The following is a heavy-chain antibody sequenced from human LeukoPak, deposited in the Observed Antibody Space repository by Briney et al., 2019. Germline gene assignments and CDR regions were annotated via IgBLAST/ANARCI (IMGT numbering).Heavy chain of an antibody. J-gene: IGHJ4*02. V-gene: IGHV2-5*01. D-gene: IGHD6-19*01. CDR2: IYWNDDK. CDR1: GFSLSTSGVG. CDR3: AHSRWLVQGDV. Sequence: SGPTLVNPTQTLTLTCTFSGFSLSTSGVGVGWIRQPPGKAPEWLAIIYWNDDKRYSPSLNSRLTITKDTSKNQVVLTMTNMDPVDTATYYCAHSRWLVQGDVWGQGTLVTVSS.